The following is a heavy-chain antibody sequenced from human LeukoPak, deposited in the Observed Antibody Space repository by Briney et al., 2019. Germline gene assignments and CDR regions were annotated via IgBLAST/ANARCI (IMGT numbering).Heavy chain of an antibody. CDR3: ARAGHNSNSGGYDF. CDR2: INPSGGST. V-gene: IGHV1-46*01. Sequence: ASVKVSCKASGYTFTSYYMHWVRQAPGQGLEWMGIINPSGGSTSYAQKFQGRVTMTRDTSSSTAYMELNRLRSDDTAVYYCARAGHNSNSGGYDFWGLGTLVTVSS. J-gene: IGHJ4*02. D-gene: IGHD3-22*01. CDR1: GYTFTSYY.